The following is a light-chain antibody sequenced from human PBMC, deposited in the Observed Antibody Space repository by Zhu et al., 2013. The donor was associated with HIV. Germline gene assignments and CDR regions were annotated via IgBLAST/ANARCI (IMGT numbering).Light chain of an antibody. CDR2: EVS. V-gene: IGLV2-14*02. CDR1: TSDVGSYDL. J-gene: IGLJ1*01. CDR3: SSYTSSGV. Sequence: HSALTQPASVSGSPGQSITMSCTGTTSDVGSYDLVSWYQQHPGKVPKLIVYEVSNRPSGVSDRFSGSKSGNTASLTISGLQAEDEADYYCSSYTSSGVFGTGTKVTVL.